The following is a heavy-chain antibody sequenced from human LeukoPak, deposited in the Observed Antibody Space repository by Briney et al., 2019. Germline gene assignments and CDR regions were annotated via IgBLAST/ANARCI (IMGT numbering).Heavy chain of an antibody. CDR3: ARGRDISALQLSSPYFDY. J-gene: IGHJ4*02. Sequence: SETLSLTCTVSGGSISRSSYYWGWIRQPPGKGLEWIGSIYCSGSTNYNPSLKSRVTISVDTSKNQFSLKLSSVTAADTAVYYCARGRDISALQLSSPYFDYWGQGTLVTVSS. D-gene: IGHD5-18*01. CDR1: GGSISRSSYY. V-gene: IGHV4-39*07. CDR2: IYCSGST.